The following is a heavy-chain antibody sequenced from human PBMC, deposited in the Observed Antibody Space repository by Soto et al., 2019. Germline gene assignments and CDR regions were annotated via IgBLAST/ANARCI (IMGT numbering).Heavy chain of an antibody. V-gene: IGHV1-46*03. Sequence: QVQLVQSGAEVKKPGASVKVSCKASGYTFTSYYMHWVRQAPGQGLEWMGIINPSGGSTSYAQKFQGRVTMTRDTSTSTVYMELSSLRSEDTAVYYCASEIIRVHHSSSRRFDYWGQGTLVTVSS. CDR3: ASEIIRVHHSSSRRFDY. CDR2: INPSGGST. D-gene: IGHD6-6*01. CDR1: GYTFTSYY. J-gene: IGHJ4*02.